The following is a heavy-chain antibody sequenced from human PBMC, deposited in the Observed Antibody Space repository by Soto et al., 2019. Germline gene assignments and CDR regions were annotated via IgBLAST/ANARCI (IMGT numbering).Heavy chain of an antibody. J-gene: IGHJ4*02. CDR2: ISSSSSYI. D-gene: IGHD3-22*01. CDR3: ASDYDSSGYSYFDY. CDR1: GFTFSSYS. V-gene: IGHV3-21*01. Sequence: GGSLRLSCAASGFTFSSYSMNWVRQAPGKGLEWVSSISSSSSYIYYADSVKGRFTISRDNAKNSLYLQMNSLRAEDTAVYYCASDYDSSGYSYFDYWGQGTLVTVSS.